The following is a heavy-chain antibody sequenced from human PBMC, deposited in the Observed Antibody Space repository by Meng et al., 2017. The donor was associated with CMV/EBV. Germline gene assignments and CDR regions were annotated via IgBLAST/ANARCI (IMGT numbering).Heavy chain of an antibody. D-gene: IGHD3-3*01. Sequence: QVLLPEPGPRLGKPSQTLSLTCTGSGGSISNGDYYWSWIRQPPGKGLEWIGYIYYSGSTYYNPSLKSRVTISVDTSKNQFSLKLSSVTAADTAVYYCARDNRRGGVDYWGQGTLVTVSS. J-gene: IGHJ4*02. CDR2: IYYSGST. V-gene: IGHV4-30-4*08. CDR1: GGSISNGDYY. CDR3: ARDNRRGGVDY.